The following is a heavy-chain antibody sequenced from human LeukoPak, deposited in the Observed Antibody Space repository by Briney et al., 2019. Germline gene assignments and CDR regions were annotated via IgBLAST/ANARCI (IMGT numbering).Heavy chain of an antibody. V-gene: IGHV1-69*02. Sequence: SLKLACKASTLTLSSYSISFVLRAPGQGVEWMRRIIPMLGIANYAQNLEGGVTITADNSTSTDYMELRSLRSEDTAVYYCASIHAGCSRGSCYYTIHDNWFDPWGQGTLVPVSS. D-gene: IGHD2-15*01. CDR1: TLTLSSYS. CDR3: ASIHAGCSRGSCYYTIHDNWFDP. J-gene: IGHJ5*02. CDR2: IIPMLGIA.